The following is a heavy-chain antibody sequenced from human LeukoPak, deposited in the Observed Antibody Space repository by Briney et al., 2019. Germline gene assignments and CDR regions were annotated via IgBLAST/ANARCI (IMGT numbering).Heavy chain of an antibody. V-gene: IGHV3-48*03. CDR2: IGSSDSTT. Sequence: PGGSLRLSCVASGFTLSSYEMNWVRQAPGKGLEWLSYIGSSDSTTHYADSVKGRFTISRDNAKNSVYLQMNSLRAEDTAVYYCARDFSDVRGNIFDSWGQGTLVTVSS. CDR3: ARDFSDVRGNIFDS. J-gene: IGHJ4*02. CDR1: GFTLSSYE. D-gene: IGHD3-10*02.